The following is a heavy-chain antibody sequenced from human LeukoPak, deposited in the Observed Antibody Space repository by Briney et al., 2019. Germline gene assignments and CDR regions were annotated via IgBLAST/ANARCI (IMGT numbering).Heavy chain of an antibody. CDR1: GFTFDDYA. CDR3: AKDALTREWFGEATFDY. V-gene: IGHV3-23*01. Sequence: GGSLRLSCAASGFTFDDYAMHWVRQAPGKGLEWVSAISGSGGSTYYADSVKGRFTISRDNSKNTLYLQMNSLRAEDTAVYYCAKDALTREWFGEATFDYWGQGTLVTVSS. CDR2: ISGSGGST. J-gene: IGHJ4*02. D-gene: IGHD3-10*01.